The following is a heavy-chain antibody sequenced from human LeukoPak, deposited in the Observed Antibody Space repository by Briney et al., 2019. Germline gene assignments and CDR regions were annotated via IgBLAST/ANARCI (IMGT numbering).Heavy chain of an antibody. V-gene: IGHV4-34*01. CDR1: GGSFSGYY. Sequence: PSETLSLTCAVYGGSFSGYYWSWIRQPPGKGLEWIGEINHSGSTNYNPSLKSRVTISVDTSKNQFSLKLSSVTAADTAVYYCARDWRGISVYSGSYMIFDYWGQGTLVTVSS. CDR3: ARDWRGISVYSGSYMIFDY. D-gene: IGHD1-26*01. CDR2: INHSGST. J-gene: IGHJ4*02.